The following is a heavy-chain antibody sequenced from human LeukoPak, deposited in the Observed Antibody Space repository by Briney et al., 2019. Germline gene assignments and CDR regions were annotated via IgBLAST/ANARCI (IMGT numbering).Heavy chain of an antibody. CDR3: AYGSGSSTLDY. J-gene: IGHJ4*02. Sequence: GGSLRLSCAASGFTFSSYAMSWVRQAPGKGLEWVSAISGSGGSTYYADSVKGRFTISRDNSENTLYLQMNSLRAEDTAVYYCAYGSGSSTLDYWGQGTLVTVSS. CDR1: GFTFSSYA. CDR2: ISGSGGST. V-gene: IGHV3-23*01. D-gene: IGHD3-10*01.